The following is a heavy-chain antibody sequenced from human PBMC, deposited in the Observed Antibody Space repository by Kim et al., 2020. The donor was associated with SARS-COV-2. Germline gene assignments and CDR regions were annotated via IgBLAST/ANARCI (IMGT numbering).Heavy chain of an antibody. CDR3: TSTPIVDTTMALTA. V-gene: IGHV3-73*01. Sequence: AVSVKGRFTISSDESKNTTYLQMNGLETEDTAVYYCTSTPIVDTTMALTAWGQGTLVTVSS. J-gene: IGHJ4*02. D-gene: IGHD5-18*01.